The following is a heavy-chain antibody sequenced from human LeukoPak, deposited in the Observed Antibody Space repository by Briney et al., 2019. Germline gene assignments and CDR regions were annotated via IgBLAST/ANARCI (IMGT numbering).Heavy chain of an antibody. CDR2: FDPEDGET. CDR3: ATDRYGTRFLDY. J-gene: IGHJ4*02. Sequence: ASVKVSCKVSGYTLTELSIHWVRQAPGKGLEWMGGFDPEDGETIYAQKFQGRVTMTEDTSTDTAYRELSSLRSEDTAVYYCATDRYGTRFLDYWGQGTLVTVSS. D-gene: IGHD3-3*01. CDR1: GYTLTELS. V-gene: IGHV1-24*01.